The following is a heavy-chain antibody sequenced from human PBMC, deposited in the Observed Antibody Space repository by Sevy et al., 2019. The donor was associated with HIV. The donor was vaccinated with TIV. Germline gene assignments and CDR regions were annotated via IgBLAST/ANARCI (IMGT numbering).Heavy chain of an antibody. CDR1: GYTFTTYR. V-gene: IGHV1-18*01. D-gene: IGHD2-15*01. CDR2: ISPHNGDT. CDR3: ARAYCSGGRCYSLAN. Sequence: ASVKVSCKVSGYTFTTYRITWVRQAPGQVLESIGWISPHNGDTYYAQKFQGRVTLITDTSTSTAYMELRSLRSDDTAVYYCARAYCSGGRCYSLANWGQGTLVTVSS. J-gene: IGHJ4*02.